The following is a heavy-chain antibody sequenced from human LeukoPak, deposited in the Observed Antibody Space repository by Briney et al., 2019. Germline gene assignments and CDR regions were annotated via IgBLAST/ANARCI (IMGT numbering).Heavy chain of an antibody. D-gene: IGHD1-26*01. CDR1: GGSISSYY. J-gene: IGHJ4*02. Sequence: SETLSLTCTVSGGSISSYYWSWIRQPPGKGLEWIGYIYYSGSTNYNPSLKSRVTISVDTSKNQFSLKLSSVTAADTAVYYCASVIVGATTGALDYWGQGTLVTVSS. CDR2: IYYSGST. V-gene: IGHV4-59*01. CDR3: ASVIVGATTGALDY.